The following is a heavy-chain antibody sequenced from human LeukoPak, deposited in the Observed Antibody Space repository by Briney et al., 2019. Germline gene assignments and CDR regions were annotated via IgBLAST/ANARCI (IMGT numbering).Heavy chain of an antibody. Sequence: SETLSLTCAVYGGSFSGYYWSWIRQPPGKGLEWIGEINHSGSTNYNPSLKSRVTISVDTSKNQFSLKLSSVTAADTAVYYCARGRRDDYVWGSYRYGSFDYWGQGTLVTVSS. D-gene: IGHD3-16*02. V-gene: IGHV4-34*01. J-gene: IGHJ4*02. CDR2: INHSGST. CDR1: GGSFSGYY. CDR3: ARGRRDDYVWGSYRYGSFDY.